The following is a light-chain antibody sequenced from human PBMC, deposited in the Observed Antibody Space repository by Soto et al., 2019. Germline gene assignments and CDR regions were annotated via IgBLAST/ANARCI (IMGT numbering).Light chain of an antibody. CDR3: QQYGSSPRT. Sequence: EIVLTQSPDTLSLSPGERATLSCRASQSVDNYLAWYQQRPGQAPRLLIYGASSRATGIPDRFSGSGSGTDFTLTISRLEPEDFAMYYCQQYGSSPRTFGQGTKVDIK. CDR2: GAS. V-gene: IGKV3-20*01. J-gene: IGKJ1*01. CDR1: QSVDNY.